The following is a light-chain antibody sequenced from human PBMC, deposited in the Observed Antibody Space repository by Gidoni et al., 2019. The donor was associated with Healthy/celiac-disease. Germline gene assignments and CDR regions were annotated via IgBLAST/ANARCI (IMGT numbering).Light chain of an antibody. V-gene: IGKV3-11*01. J-gene: IGKJ1*01. CDR1: QSVSCY. CDR3: QQPPWT. CDR2: YSC. Sequence: TQPRACLSLSPGEGSTLSCRASQSVSCYLAWYQQEPGQAPRLLIYYSCNSATGIPARFSGSGSGIDFTLTISGLVAEDFAVYCCQQPPWTFGQGTKVEIK.